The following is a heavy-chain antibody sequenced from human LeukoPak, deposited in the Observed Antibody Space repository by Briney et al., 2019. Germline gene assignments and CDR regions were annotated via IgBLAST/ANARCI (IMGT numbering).Heavy chain of an antibody. CDR3: VKDRSIAAPNNDFFDS. D-gene: IGHD6-6*01. Sequence: GGSLRLSGSAFGFTFNRFYLHWVRQAPGKGLKFFSHISFNGATTYYADSVKGRFTSSRDNSKNTLYLQMSSLRADATAVYYCVKDRSIAAPNNDFFDSWGQGALVTVSS. V-gene: IGHV3-64D*06. CDR2: ISFNGATT. CDR1: GFTFNRFY. J-gene: IGHJ4*02.